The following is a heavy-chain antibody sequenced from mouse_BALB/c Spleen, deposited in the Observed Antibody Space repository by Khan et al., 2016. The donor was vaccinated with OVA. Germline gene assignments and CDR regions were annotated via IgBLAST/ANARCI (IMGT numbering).Heavy chain of an antibody. Sequence: QVQLQQSGPELKKPGETVKISCKASGYTFTNYGMNWVKQAPGKGLKWMGWINTYTGEPTYADDFKGRFAFSLETSASTAYLQINNLKNEDTATXCCARSNGNYWFAYWGQGTLVTVSA. CDR1: GYTFTNYG. CDR3: ARSNGNYWFAY. V-gene: IGHV9-3-1*01. J-gene: IGHJ3*01. D-gene: IGHD2-1*01. CDR2: INTYTGEP.